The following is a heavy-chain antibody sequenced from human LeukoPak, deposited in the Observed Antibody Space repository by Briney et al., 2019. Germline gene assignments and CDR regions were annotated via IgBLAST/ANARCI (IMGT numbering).Heavy chain of an antibody. CDR3: ARARNWNYVLGY. D-gene: IGHD1-7*01. CDR1: GGSFSGHY. CDR2: INHSGST. J-gene: IGHJ4*02. Sequence: PSETLSLTCAVYGGSFSGHYWSWIRQPPGKGLEWIGEINHSGSTNYNPSLKGRVTISVDTSKNQFSLKLSSVTAADTAVYYCARARNWNYVLGYWGQGTLVTVSS. V-gene: IGHV4-34*01.